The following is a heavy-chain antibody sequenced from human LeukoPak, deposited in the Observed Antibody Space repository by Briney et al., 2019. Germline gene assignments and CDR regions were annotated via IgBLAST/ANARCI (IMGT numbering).Heavy chain of an antibody. CDR2: MKEDTSQK. CDR1: GFTFNNYW. V-gene: IGHV3-7*01. J-gene: IGHJ4*02. CDR3: ARQVSREGHFDY. D-gene: IGHD1-26*01. Sequence: PGGSLRLSCAASGFTFNNYWMSWVRQGPGKGLEWVAHMKEDTSQKYYVGSVEGRFTISRDNARNSLYLRMNSLRGEDTAVYFCARQVSREGHFDYWGQGALVTVSS.